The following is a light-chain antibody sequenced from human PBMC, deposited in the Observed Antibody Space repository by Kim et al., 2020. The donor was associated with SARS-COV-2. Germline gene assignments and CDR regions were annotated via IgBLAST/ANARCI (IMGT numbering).Light chain of an antibody. Sequence: DIQMTQSPSTLSASVGERVIITCRASQSVSSWLAWYQQKPGKVPKLLIYKTSSLKSGVPSRFSGSGSGTEYTLTISSLQPDDFATYYCQEGLEFTFGPGTKVDIK. V-gene: IGKV1-5*03. J-gene: IGKJ3*01. CDR3: QEGLEFT. CDR2: KTS. CDR1: QSVSSW.